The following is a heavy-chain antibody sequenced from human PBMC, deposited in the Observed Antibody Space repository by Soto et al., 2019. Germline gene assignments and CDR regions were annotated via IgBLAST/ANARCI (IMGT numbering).Heavy chain of an antibody. V-gene: IGHV3-33*01. D-gene: IGHD2-21*02. CDR3: ASDFLGGGDHYEAFEI. CDR1: GFTFSSYG. CDR2: IWYDGSNK. Sequence: QVQLVESGGGVVQPGRSLRLSCAASGFTFSSYGMHWVRQAPGKGLEWVAVIWYDGSNKYYADSVKGRFTISRDNSKNTLYLQMTSLRAEDTAVYYCASDFLGGGDHYEAFEIWGQGTMVTVSS. J-gene: IGHJ3*02.